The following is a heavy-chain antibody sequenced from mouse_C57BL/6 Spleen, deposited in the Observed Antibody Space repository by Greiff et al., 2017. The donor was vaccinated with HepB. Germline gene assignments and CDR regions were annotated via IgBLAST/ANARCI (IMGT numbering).Heavy chain of an antibody. CDR2: IWGDGST. CDR3: AKPEHRDFDV. J-gene: IGHJ1*03. V-gene: IGHV2-3*01. Sequence: VMLVESGPGLVAPSQCLSISCTVSGFSLTCYGVSWVRQPPGKGLEWLGVIWGDGSTNYHSALISRLSISKDNSKSQVFLKLNSLQTDDTAAFYYAKPEHRDFDVWGTGTTVTVSS. CDR1: GFSLTCYG.